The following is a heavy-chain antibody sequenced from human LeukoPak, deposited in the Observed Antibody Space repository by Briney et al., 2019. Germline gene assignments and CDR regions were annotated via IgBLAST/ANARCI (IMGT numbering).Heavy chain of an antibody. CDR1: GFTFSSYS. CDR3: ASNVXXXAXGNKDFDY. J-gene: IGHJ4*02. V-gene: IGHV3-21*01. CDR2: ISSSSYI. D-gene: IGHD1/OR15-1a*01. Sequence: PGGSLRLSCAASGFTFSSYSMNWVRQAPGKGLEWVSSISSSSYIYYADSVKGRFTISRDNAKSSLYLQMNSLRAEDTAVYYCASNVXXXAXGNKDFDYWGQGTLVT.